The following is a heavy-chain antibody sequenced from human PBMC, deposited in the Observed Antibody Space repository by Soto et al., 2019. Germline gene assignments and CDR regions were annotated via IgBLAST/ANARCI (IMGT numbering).Heavy chain of an antibody. D-gene: IGHD3-16*01. V-gene: IGHV3-72*01. CDR1: GFTFSDHY. Sequence: GGSLRLSCAASGFTFSDHYMDWVRQAPGKGLEWIGRSRNKANSYTTEYAASVKGRFTISRDDSKNTLFLHMNSLKTGDTAMYYCTRSWFGDYWGQGT. CDR2: SRNKANSYTT. CDR3: TRSWFGDY. J-gene: IGHJ4*02.